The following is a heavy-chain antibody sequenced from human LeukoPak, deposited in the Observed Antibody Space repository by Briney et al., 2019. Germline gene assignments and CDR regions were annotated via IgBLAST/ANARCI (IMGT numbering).Heavy chain of an antibody. V-gene: IGHV3-7*03. CDR1: GFTFSSYW. CDR2: IKQDGTEK. CDR3: AREDHSNYEF. Sequence: GGSLRLSCAASGFTFSSYWMSWVRQAPGKGLEWVASIKQDGTEKHYEDSVKGRFTISKDNAKNSLYLQMNSLRAEDTAVYYCAREDHSNYEFWGQGTLVTVSS. D-gene: IGHD4-11*01. J-gene: IGHJ4*02.